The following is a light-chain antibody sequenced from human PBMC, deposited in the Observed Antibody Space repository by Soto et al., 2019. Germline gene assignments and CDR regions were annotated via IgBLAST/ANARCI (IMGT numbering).Light chain of an antibody. V-gene: IGKV3-15*01. CDR1: QSVSSN. CDR3: QQYNNWPPDRT. Sequence: EIVMTQSPATLSVSPGERATLSCRASQSVSSNLAWYQQKPGQAPRLLIYGASTRATGIPARFSGSGSGPEFTLTISSLQSEGFAIYFCQQYNNWPPDRTFGQGTKVESK. CDR2: GAS. J-gene: IGKJ1*01.